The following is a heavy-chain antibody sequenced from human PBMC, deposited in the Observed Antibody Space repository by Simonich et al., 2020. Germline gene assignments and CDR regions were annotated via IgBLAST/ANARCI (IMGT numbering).Heavy chain of an antibody. V-gene: IGHV3-7*01. CDR1: GFPFSSFW. CDR3: ARDREVYGSGSYYNY. J-gene: IGHJ4*02. Sequence: EVQLVESGGGLVQPGGSLRLSCAASGFPFSSFWMSWVRQAPGKGLEWVANIKQDGSEKYYVDSVKGRFTISRDNAKNSLYLQMNSLRAEDTAVYYCARDREVYGSGSYYNYWGQGTLVTVSS. CDR2: IKQDGSEK. D-gene: IGHD3-10*01.